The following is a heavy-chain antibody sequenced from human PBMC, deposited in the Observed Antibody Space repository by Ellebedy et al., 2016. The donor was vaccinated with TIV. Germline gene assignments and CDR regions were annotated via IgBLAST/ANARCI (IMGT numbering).Heavy chain of an antibody. V-gene: IGHV3-7*01. J-gene: IGHJ4*02. Sequence: PGGSLRLSCVASGFTFRSEWMSWVSKAPGKGLEWVANIKEDGSEKDYVDLVKGRFTISRDNAKNSLYLQMNNLRVEDTAVYYCARAHFWGQGTLVTVSS. CDR1: GFTFRSEW. CDR2: IKEDGSEK. D-gene: IGHD3-3*02. CDR3: ARAHF.